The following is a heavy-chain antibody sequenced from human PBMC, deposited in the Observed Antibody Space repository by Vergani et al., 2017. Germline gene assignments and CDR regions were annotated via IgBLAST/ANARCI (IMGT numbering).Heavy chain of an antibody. J-gene: IGHJ5*02. CDR2: INPSGGST. CDR1: GYTFTSYY. D-gene: IGHD2-21*02. CDR3: ARGGLAYCGGDCPPRGSWFDP. V-gene: IGHV1-46*01. Sequence: QVQLVQSGAEVKKPGASVKVSCKASGYTFTSYYMHWVRQAPGQGLEWMGIINPSGGSTSYAQKFQGRVTMTRDTSTSTVYMELSSLRSEDTAVYYCARGGLAYCGGDCPPRGSWFDPWGQGTLVTVSS.